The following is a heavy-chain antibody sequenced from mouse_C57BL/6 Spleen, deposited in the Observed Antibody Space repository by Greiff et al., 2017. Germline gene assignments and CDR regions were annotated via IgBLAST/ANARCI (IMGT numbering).Heavy chain of an antibody. CDR2: ISSGSSTI. Sequence: EVKLVESGGGLVKPGGSLKLSCAASGFTFSDYGMHWVRQAPEKGLEWVAYISSGSSTIYYADTVKGRFTISRDNAKNTLFLQMTSLRSEDTAMYYCARRDGYYSYYAMDYWGQGTSVTVSS. J-gene: IGHJ4*01. CDR3: ARRDGYYSYYAMDY. V-gene: IGHV5-17*01. CDR1: GFTFSDYG. D-gene: IGHD2-3*01.